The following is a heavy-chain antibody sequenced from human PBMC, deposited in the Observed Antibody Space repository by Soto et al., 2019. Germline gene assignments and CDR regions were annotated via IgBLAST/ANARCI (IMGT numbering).Heavy chain of an antibody. CDR2: IYYSGST. D-gene: IGHD3-9*01. V-gene: IGHV4-59*01. CDR1: GGSISSYY. J-gene: IGHJ5*02. CDR3: ARDRLANWFDP. Sequence: PSETLSLTCTVSGGSISSYYWNWIRQPPGKGLEWIGYIYYSGSTKYNPSLKSRVTISVDTSKNQSSLKLSSVTAADTAVYYCARDRLANWFDPWGQGTLVTVSS.